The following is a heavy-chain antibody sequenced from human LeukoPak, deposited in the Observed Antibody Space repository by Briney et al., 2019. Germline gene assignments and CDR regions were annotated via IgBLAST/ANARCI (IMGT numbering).Heavy chain of an antibody. J-gene: IGHJ6*01. CDR2: IDHSGRT. Sequence: GSLRLSCAASGFTLSSYWMNWVRQPPGKGLEWIGEIDHSGRTNYTPSLKSRVTISVDKSKNQISLKLSSVTAADTAVYYCASKEYYYYGMDVWGQGTTVTVSS. V-gene: IGHV4-4*02. CDR1: GFTLSSYW. CDR3: ASKEYYYYGMDV.